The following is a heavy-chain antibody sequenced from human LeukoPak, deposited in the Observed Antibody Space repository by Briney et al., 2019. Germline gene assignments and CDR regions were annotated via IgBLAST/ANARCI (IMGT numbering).Heavy chain of an antibody. CDR3: AKDPTDIVLMAYYFDY. D-gene: IGHD2-8*01. Sequence: HAGGSLRLSCAASGFTFSSYAMSWVRQAPGKGLEWVSAISGSGGSTYYADSVKGRFTISRDNSKNTLYLQMNSLRAEDTAVYYCAKDPTDIVLMAYYFDYWGQGTLVTVSS. CDR2: ISGSGGST. CDR1: GFTFSSYA. V-gene: IGHV3-23*01. J-gene: IGHJ4*02.